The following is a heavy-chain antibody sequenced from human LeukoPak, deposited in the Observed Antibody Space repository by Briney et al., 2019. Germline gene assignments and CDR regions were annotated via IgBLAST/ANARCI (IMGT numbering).Heavy chain of an antibody. Sequence: QPGGSLRLSCAASGFTFTHSWMSWVRQAPGKGLEWVANIKQDGSENYYVDSVKGRFTTSRDNAKNSLSLQLNSLRVEDTAVYYCARGHYDVLAASYKWTPDYWGQGTLVTVSS. V-gene: IGHV3-7*01. D-gene: IGHD3-9*01. CDR2: IKQDGSEN. CDR1: GFTFTHSW. J-gene: IGHJ4*02. CDR3: ARGHYDVLAASYKWTPDY.